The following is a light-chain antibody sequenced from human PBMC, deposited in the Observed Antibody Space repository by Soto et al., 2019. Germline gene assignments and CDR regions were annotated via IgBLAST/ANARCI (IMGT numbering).Light chain of an antibody. CDR2: DES. CDR1: QAITNN. J-gene: IGKJ1*01. Sequence: DIHLTQSPSSLSASVGDRVTISCRISQAITNNLAWYQQKPGKPPELLIYDESTLHSGVPSRFSGRRFGTQFILTISCLQPEDFATYYCQQYYSFPRTFGEGTKVDIK. V-gene: IGKV1-9*01. CDR3: QQYYSFPRT.